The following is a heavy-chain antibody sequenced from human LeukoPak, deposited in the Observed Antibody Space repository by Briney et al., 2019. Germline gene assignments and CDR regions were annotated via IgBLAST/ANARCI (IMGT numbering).Heavy chain of an antibody. V-gene: IGHV6-1*01. CDR3: ARSVIALGYCSSTSCYALKD. J-gene: IGHJ4*02. Sequence: QTLSLTCAISGDSVSSNSAAWNWIRQSPSRCIEWLGRTYYRSKWYNDYAVSVKSRITINPDTSKNQFSLQLNSVTPEDTAVYYCARSVIALGYCSSTSCYALKDWGQGTLVTVSS. CDR1: GDSVSSNSAA. D-gene: IGHD2-2*01. CDR2: TYYRSKWYN.